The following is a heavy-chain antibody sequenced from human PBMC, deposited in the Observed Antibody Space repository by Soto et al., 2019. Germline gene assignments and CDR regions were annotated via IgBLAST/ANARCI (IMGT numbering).Heavy chain of an antibody. V-gene: IGHV1-18*04. CDR3: ARGPLYCSSTSCFSGVNWFAP. CDR1: GYTFTSYG. CDR2: ISSYNGNT. J-gene: IGHJ5*02. D-gene: IGHD2-2*01. Sequence: QVQLVQSGAEVKKPGASVKVSCKASGYTFTSYGISWVRQAPGQGLEWMGWISSYNGNTNYAQKVQGRVTMTTDTSTSTTYMELRSLRSADTAVYYCARGPLYCSSTSCFSGVNWFAPWGQGTLVTVCS.